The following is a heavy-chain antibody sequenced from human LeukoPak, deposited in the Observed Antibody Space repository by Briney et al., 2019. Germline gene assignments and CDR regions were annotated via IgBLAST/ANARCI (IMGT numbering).Heavy chain of an antibody. CDR1: GFTFSSYG. Sequence: GGSLRLSCAASGFTFSSYGMHWVRQAPGKGLEWVAVISYDGSNKYYADSVKGRFTISRDNSKNTLYLQMNSLRTEDTAVYYCAKDRMYSTGSDFDSWGQGTLVTVSS. D-gene: IGHD6-19*01. J-gene: IGHJ4*02. CDR3: AKDRMYSTGSDFDS. V-gene: IGHV3-30*18. CDR2: ISYDGSNK.